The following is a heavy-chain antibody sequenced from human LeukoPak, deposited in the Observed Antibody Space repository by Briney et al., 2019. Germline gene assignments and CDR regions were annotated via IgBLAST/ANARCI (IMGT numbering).Heavy chain of an antibody. J-gene: IGHJ5*02. CDR1: GGTFSSYA. CDR2: IIPIFGTA. D-gene: IGHD3-10*01. Sequence: GASVKVSCKASGGTFSSYAISWVRQAPGQGLEWMGGIIPIFGTANYAQKFQGRVTITADESTSTAYMELSSLRSEDTAVYYCARDWIMVRGVIGFDPWGQGTLVTVSS. CDR3: ARDWIMVRGVIGFDP. V-gene: IGHV1-69*01.